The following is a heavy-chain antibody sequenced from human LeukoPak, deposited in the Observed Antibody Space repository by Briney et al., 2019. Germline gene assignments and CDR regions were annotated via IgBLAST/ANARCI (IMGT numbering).Heavy chain of an antibody. D-gene: IGHD3-10*02. V-gene: IGHV4-34*01. CDR2: INHSGST. CDR1: GGSFSGYY. CDR3: ARDGTRGYYVYEK. Sequence: SETLSLTCAVYGGSFSGYYRSWIRQPPGKGLEWIGEINHSGSTNYNPSLKSRVAISVDTSKNQFSLKLRSVTAADTAVYYCARDGTRGYYVYEKWGQGTLVTVSS. J-gene: IGHJ4*02.